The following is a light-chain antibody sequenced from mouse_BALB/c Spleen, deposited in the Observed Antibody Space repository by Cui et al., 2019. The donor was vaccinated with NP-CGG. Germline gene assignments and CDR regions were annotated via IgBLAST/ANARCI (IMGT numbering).Light chain of an antibody. CDR3: ALWYSNHWV. Sequence: QAVVTQESALTTSPGETVTLTCRSSTGAVTTSNYANWVQEKPDHLVTGLIGGTNNRAPGVPARFSGYLIEDKAALTITGAQTEDEAIYFCALWYSNHWVFGGGTKLTVL. V-gene: IGLV1*01. CDR2: GTN. J-gene: IGLJ1*01. CDR1: TGAVTTSNY.